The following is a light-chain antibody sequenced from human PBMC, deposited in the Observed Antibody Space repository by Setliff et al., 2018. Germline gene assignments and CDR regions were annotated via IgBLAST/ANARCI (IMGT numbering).Light chain of an antibody. CDR2: YDS. Sequence: SYELTQPPSVSVAPGKTAKITCGGNKIGSKSVHWYQQKPGQAPVLVIYYDSDRPSGIPERFSGSNSGNTATLTISRVEAGDEADYYCQVWDVSSDHGVFGGGTKATVL. CDR1: KIGSKS. V-gene: IGLV3-21*04. J-gene: IGLJ3*02. CDR3: QVWDVSSDHGV.